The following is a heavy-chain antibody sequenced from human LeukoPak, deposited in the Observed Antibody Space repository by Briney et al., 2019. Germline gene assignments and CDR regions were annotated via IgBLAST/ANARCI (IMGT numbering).Heavy chain of an antibody. Sequence: GGSLRLSCAASGFTFKNAWMSWVRQAPGRGLEWVSAIDGSGSSTYYADSVKGRFTISRDNSKNMLYLQMNSLRAEDTAIYYCAKDRRLPWDYFDSWGQGTLVTVSS. D-gene: IGHD5-12*01. J-gene: IGHJ4*02. V-gene: IGHV3-23*01. CDR2: IDGSGSST. CDR1: GFTFKNAW. CDR3: AKDRRLPWDYFDS.